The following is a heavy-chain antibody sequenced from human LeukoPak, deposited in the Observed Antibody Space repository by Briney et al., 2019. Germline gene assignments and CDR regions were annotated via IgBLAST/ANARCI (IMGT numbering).Heavy chain of an antibody. CDR3: AKDHYVGATGYDAFDI. CDR2: IRYDGNSQ. CDR1: GFTFSSYG. V-gene: IGHV3-30*02. D-gene: IGHD1-26*01. J-gene: IGHJ3*02. Sequence: PGGSLRLSCAASGFTFSSYGMSWVRQAPGKGLEWVAFIRYDGNSQYFVDSVKGRFTISRDNSKNTLYLQMNSLRAEDTAVYYCAKDHYVGATGYDAFDIWSQGTMVTVSS.